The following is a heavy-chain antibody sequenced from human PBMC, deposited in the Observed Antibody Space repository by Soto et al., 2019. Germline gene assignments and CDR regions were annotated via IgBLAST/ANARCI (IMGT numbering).Heavy chain of an antibody. CDR3: ARGGGWVGDPSFDS. Sequence: QVQLVQSGAEVKRPGASVKFSCKTSGYTFTSYALHWVRQAPGQGLEWMGWSNAGNGNKKYSQKFQGRVTLSSDRSASTAHMELSGLRSEDTAVYYCARGGGWVGDPSFDSWGQGTLVTVSS. CDR1: GYTFTSYA. D-gene: IGHD3-16*01. CDR2: SNAGNGNK. J-gene: IGHJ4*02. V-gene: IGHV1-3*01.